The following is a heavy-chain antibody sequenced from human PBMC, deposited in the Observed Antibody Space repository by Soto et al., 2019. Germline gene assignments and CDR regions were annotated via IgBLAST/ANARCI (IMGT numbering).Heavy chain of an antibody. CDR1: GASSSSYY. V-gene: IGHV4-59*01. Sequence: QVQLQESGPGLVKSSETLSLTCTVSGASSSSYYWSWIRQPPGKGLEWIGYMNDFGRTIYNPSLKSRITISLDTSKNQFSLKLTSVIAADTAVYYCARSFCRDAVRCNWFDPWGQGTLFTVSS. D-gene: IGHD2-8*01. CDR2: MNDFGRT. J-gene: IGHJ5*02. CDR3: ARSFCRDAVRCNWFDP.